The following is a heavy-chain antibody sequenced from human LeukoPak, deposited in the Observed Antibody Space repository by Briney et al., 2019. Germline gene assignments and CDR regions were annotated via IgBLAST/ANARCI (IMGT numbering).Heavy chain of an antibody. CDR2: INHSGST. V-gene: IGHV4-34*01. CDR1: GGSFSGYY. CDR3: ARERAPYYYGSGSYYERGYYMDV. D-gene: IGHD3-10*01. Sequence: SETLSLTCAVYGGSFSGYYWSWIRQPPGKGLEWIGEINHSGSTNYNPSLKSRVTISVDTCKNQFSLKLSSVTAADTAVYYCARERAPYYYGSGSYYERGYYMDVWGKGTTVTVSS. J-gene: IGHJ6*03.